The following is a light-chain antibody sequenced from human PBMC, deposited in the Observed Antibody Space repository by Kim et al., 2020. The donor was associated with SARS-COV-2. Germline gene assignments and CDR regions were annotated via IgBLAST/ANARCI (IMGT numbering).Light chain of an antibody. Sequence: SSELTQDPAVSVALGQTIRITCQGDSLRNYYPSWYQQKPGQAPVLVIYGKNNRPSGIPDRFSGSISGTPASLTITGAQAEDEADYYCNSRDNSGNHYVFGTGTKVTGL. V-gene: IGLV3-19*01. J-gene: IGLJ1*01. CDR3: NSRDNSGNHYV. CDR2: GKN. CDR1: SLRNYY.